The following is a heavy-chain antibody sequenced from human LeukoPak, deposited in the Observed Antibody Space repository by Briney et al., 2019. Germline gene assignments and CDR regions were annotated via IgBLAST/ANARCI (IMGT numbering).Heavy chain of an antibody. CDR1: GASISSYY. CDR3: ARVCSTASSCIRY. J-gene: IGHJ4*02. CDR2: IYDSGST. Sequence: PAETLSLTCTVSGASISSYYWSWIRQPPGKGLEWIGYIYDSGSTNYNPSLKSRVTMSLETSKNQFSLKLGSVAAADTAVYYCARVCSTASSCIRYWGQGTLVTVSS. D-gene: IGHD6-13*01. V-gene: IGHV4-59*01.